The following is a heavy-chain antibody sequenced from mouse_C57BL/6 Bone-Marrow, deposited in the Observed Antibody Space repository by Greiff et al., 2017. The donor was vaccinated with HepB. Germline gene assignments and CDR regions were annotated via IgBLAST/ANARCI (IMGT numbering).Heavy chain of an antibody. V-gene: IGHV1-74*01. J-gene: IGHJ3*01. Sequence: QVHVKQPGAELVKPGASVKVSCKASGYTFTSYWMHWVKQRPGQGLEWIGRIHPSDSDTNYNQKFKGKATLTVDKSSSTAYMQLSSLTSEDSAVYYCARGGSPYGGWFAYWGQGTLVTVSA. CDR2: IHPSDSDT. CDR3: ARGGSPYGGWFAY. D-gene: IGHD1-1*01. CDR1: GYTFTSYW.